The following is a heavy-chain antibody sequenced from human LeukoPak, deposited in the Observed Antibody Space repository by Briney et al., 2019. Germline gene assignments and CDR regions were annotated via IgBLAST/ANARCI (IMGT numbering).Heavy chain of an antibody. V-gene: IGHV3-66*01. CDR1: GFIVSSNH. CDR3: ARDVYGDCYNSFDY. D-gene: IGHD5-24*01. Sequence: GGSLRLSCAVSGFIVSSNHMNWVRQAPGKGLEWVSVIYSGGYSGGGPFYADSVKGRFTTSSDSSKNTLCLLMNSLRAEDTAVYYCARDVYGDCYNSFDYWGLGILVTVSS. J-gene: IGHJ4*02. CDR2: IYSGGYSGGGP.